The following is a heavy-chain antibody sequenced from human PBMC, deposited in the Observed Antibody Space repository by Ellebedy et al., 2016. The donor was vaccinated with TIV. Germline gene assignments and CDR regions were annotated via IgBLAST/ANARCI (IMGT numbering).Heavy chain of an antibody. D-gene: IGHD1-26*01. CDR3: ARGGGWELLPNDAFDI. CDR1: GFTFSSYA. CDR2: ISGSGGST. J-gene: IGHJ3*02. V-gene: IGHV3-23*01. Sequence: GESLKISXAASGFTFSSYAMSWVRQAPGKGLEWVSAISGSGGSTYYADSVKGRFTISRDNSKNTLSLQMNSLRAEDTAVYYCARGGGWELLPNDAFDIWGQGTMVTVSS.